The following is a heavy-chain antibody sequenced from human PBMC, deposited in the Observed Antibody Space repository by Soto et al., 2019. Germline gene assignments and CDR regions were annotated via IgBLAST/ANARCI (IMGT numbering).Heavy chain of an antibody. CDR3: AKARPGYSSGWYLQH. Sequence: GGSLRLSCAASGFTFSSYAMSWVRQARGKGLEWVSAISGSGGSTYYADSVKGRFTISRDNSKNTLYLQMNSLRAEDTAVYYCAKARPGYSSGWYLQHWGQGTLVTVSS. V-gene: IGHV3-23*01. CDR2: ISGSGGST. CDR1: GFTFSSYA. J-gene: IGHJ1*01. D-gene: IGHD6-19*01.